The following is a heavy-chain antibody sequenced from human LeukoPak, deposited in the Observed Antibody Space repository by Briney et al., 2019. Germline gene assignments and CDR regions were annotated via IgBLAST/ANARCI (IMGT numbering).Heavy chain of an antibody. V-gene: IGHV3-21*01. J-gene: IGHJ4*02. CDR1: GFTFSSYS. D-gene: IGHD2-21*02. Sequence: GGSLRLSCAASGFTFSSYSMNWVRQAPGKGLEWVSSISSSSSYIYYADSVKGRFTISRDNAKNSLYLQMNSLRAEDTAVYYCTTDLVGPICGGDCYRDFWGQGTLVTVSS. CDR2: ISSSSSYI. CDR3: TTDLVGPICGGDCYRDF.